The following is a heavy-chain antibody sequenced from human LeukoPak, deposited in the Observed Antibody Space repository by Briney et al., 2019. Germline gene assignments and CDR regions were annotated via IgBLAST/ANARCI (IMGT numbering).Heavy chain of an antibody. V-gene: IGHV4-31*03. CDR2: IYYSGST. CDR1: GGSISSGGYY. D-gene: IGHD3-22*01. Sequence: SQTLSLTCTVSGGSISSGGYYWSWIRQLPGKGLEWIGYIYYSGSTYYNPSLKSRVTISLDTSKNQFSLKLSSVTAADTAVYYCARVAHDSSGYTIDYWGQRTLVTVSS. CDR3: ARVAHDSSGYTIDY. J-gene: IGHJ4*02.